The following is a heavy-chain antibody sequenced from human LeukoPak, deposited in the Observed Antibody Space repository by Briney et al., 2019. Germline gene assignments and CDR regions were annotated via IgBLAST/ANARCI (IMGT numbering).Heavy chain of an antibody. Sequence: GGSLRLSCAASGFTLSSYAMSWVRQAPGKGLEWVSAISGSGGSTYYADSVKGRFTISRDNSKNTLYLQMNSLRAEDTAVYYCARDPGITMIENNWFDPWGQGTLVTVSS. V-gene: IGHV3-23*01. CDR1: GFTLSSYA. D-gene: IGHD3-22*01. CDR2: ISGSGGST. J-gene: IGHJ5*02. CDR3: ARDPGITMIENNWFDP.